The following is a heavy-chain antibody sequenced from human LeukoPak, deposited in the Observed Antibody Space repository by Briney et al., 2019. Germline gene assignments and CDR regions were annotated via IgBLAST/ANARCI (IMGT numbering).Heavy chain of an antibody. CDR3: ARDKGSLAIDP. D-gene: IGHD6-19*01. CDR2: IHYSGST. V-gene: IGHV4-59*01. CDR1: GGSISTYY. Sequence: SETLSLTCTVSGGSISTYYWSWIRQPPGKGLEWIGYIHYSGSTNYNPSLKSRVTISVDTSKNQFSLKLSSVTAADTAVYYCARDKGSLAIDPWGQGTLVTVSS. J-gene: IGHJ5*02.